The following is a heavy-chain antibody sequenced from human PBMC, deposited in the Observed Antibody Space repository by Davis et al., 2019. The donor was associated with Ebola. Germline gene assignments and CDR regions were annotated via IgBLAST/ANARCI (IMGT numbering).Heavy chain of an antibody. CDR2: ISYDGSNK. D-gene: IGHD3-9*01. Sequence: GESLKISCAASGFTFSSYAMHWLRQAPGKGLEWVAVISYDGSNKYYADSVKGRFTISRDNSKNTLYLQMNSLRAEDTAVYYCAKGGYFDSLEIDSWGQGTLVTVSS. V-gene: IGHV3-30-3*01. J-gene: IGHJ4*02. CDR1: GFTFSSYA. CDR3: AKGGYFDSLEIDS.